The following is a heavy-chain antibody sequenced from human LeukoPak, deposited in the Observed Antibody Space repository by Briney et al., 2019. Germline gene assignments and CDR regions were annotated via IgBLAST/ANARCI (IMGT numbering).Heavy chain of an antibody. J-gene: IGHJ4*02. V-gene: IGHV4-59*01. D-gene: IGHD3-10*01. CDR2: VYYSGST. CDR3: ARASGSSYVVFFFDY. Sequence: PSETLSLTCTVSGDSISTYYWSWIRQPPGKGLEWIGYVYYSGSTTYNPSLKSRVTISVDTSKNQVSLQLTSVTAADTAVYYCARASGSSYVVFFFDYWGQGTLVTVSS. CDR1: GDSISTYY.